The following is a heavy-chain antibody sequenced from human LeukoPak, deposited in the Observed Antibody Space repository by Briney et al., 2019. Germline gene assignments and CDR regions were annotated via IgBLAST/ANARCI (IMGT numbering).Heavy chain of an antibody. Sequence: SETLSLTCTVSGGSISSYYWSWIRQPPGKGLEWIGYIYYSGSTNYNPSLKSRVTISVDTSKNQFSLKLSSVTAADTAVYYCARDQRNYDILTGYYQTDAFDIWGQGTMVTVSS. J-gene: IGHJ3*02. CDR1: GGSISSYY. CDR3: ARDQRNYDILTGYYQTDAFDI. D-gene: IGHD3-9*01. V-gene: IGHV4-59*12. CDR2: IYYSGST.